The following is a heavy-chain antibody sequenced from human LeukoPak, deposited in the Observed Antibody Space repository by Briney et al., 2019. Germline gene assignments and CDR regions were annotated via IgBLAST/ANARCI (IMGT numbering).Heavy chain of an antibody. CDR1: GGSISSYY. CDR3: ARRDSSIVAALNY. D-gene: IGHD6-6*01. V-gene: IGHV4-59*12. Sequence: SETLSLTCTVSGGSISSYYWSWIRQPPGKGLEWIGYIYYSGSTNYNPSLKSRVTISVDKSKNQFSLKLSSVTAADTAVYYCARRDSSIVAALNYWGQGTLVTVSS. CDR2: IYYSGST. J-gene: IGHJ4*02.